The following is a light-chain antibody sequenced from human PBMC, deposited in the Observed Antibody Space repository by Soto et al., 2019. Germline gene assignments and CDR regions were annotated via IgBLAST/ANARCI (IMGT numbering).Light chain of an antibody. J-gene: IGLJ1*01. Sequence: QSVLTQPPSVSAAPGQKVTISCSGSSSNIGKSHVSWYQDLPGTAPKLLICDNDKRTSGIPDRFFGSKSGTAATLDITGLQTGDEAEYYCATWDDSLSAAVFGPGTKVTVL. CDR2: DND. CDR3: ATWDDSLSAAV. CDR1: SSNIGKSH. V-gene: IGLV1-51*01.